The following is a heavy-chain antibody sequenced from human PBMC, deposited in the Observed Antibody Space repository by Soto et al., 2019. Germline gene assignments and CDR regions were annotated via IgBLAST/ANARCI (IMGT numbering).Heavy chain of an antibody. V-gene: IGHV3-11*04. CDR3: ARDQYSSSSYGMDV. CDR1: GFTFSDYY. D-gene: IGHD6-13*01. CDR2: ISSSSSSI. J-gene: IGHJ6*02. Sequence: GGSLRLSCAASGFTFSDYYMSWIRQAPGKGLEWVSYISSSSSSIYYADSVKGRFTISRDNAKNSLYLQMNSLRDEDTAVYYCARDQYSSSSYGMDVWGQGTTVTVSS.